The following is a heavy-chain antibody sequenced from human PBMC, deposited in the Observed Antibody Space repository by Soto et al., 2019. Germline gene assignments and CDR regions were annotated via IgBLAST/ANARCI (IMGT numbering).Heavy chain of an antibody. CDR1: GDSVSSNSTA. J-gene: IGHJ5*02. D-gene: IGHD6-19*01. CDR2: TYYRSKWYN. CDR3: ARGIAVAGTSNRNWFDP. Sequence: GLLHTSQTLSLTCAISGDSVSSNSTAWNWIRQSPSRGLEWLGRTYYRSKWYNDYAVSVKSRITINPDTSKNQFSLQLNSVTPEDTAVYYCARGIAVAGTSNRNWFDPWGQGTLVTVSS. V-gene: IGHV6-1*01.